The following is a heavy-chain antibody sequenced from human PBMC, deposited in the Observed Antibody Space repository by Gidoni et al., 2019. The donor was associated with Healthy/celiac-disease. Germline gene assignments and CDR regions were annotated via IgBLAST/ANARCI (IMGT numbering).Heavy chain of an antibody. Sequence: QVQLQESGPGLVKPSETLSLTCTVSGGSISSYYWSWIRQPPGKGLEWIGYIYYSGSTNSNPSLKSRVTISVDTSKNQFSLKLSSVTAADTAVYYCARDLRGGCSSTSCFAWFDPWGQGTLVTVSS. CDR1: GGSISSYY. J-gene: IGHJ5*02. V-gene: IGHV4-59*08. D-gene: IGHD2-2*01. CDR3: ARDLRGGCSSTSCFAWFDP. CDR2: IYYSGST.